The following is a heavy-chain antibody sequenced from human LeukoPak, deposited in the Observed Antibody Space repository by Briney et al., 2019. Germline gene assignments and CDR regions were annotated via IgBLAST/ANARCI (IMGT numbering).Heavy chain of an antibody. CDR2: MNPNSGNT. CDR1: GYTFTSYD. CDR3: ARAGYYDSSGYYYPDAFDI. V-gene: IGHV1-8*01. D-gene: IGHD3-22*01. J-gene: IGHJ3*02. Sequence: ASVKVSCKASGYTFTSYDINWVRQATGQGLEWMGWMNPNSGNTGYAQKFQGRVTMTRNTSISTAYMELSSLRSEDTAVYYCARAGYYDSSGYYYPDAFDIWGQGTMVTVSS.